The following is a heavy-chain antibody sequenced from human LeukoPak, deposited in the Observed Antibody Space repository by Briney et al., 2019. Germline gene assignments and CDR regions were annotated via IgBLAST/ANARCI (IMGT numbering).Heavy chain of an antibody. CDR2: IGTAGDT. J-gene: IGHJ4*02. Sequence: GGSLRLSCAASGFTFSSYDMHWVRQATGKGLEWVSAIGTAGDTYYPGSVKGRFTISRENAKNSLYLQMNSLRAGDTAMYYCARSKTYSSAFDYWGQGTLVTVSS. CDR1: GFTFSSYD. V-gene: IGHV3-13*01. D-gene: IGHD6-19*01. CDR3: ARSKTYSSAFDY.